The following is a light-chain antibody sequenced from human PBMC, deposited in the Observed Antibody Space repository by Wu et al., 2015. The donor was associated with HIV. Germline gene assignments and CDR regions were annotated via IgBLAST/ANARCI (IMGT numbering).Light chain of an antibody. Sequence: EIVLTQSPGTLSLSPGERATLSCRASQSVSSRHLAWYQQKPGQPPRLLIYVASSRATGIPDRFSGSGSGTDFTLTISRLEPEDFAVYYCQHYGSSPRFGQGTKLE. CDR1: QSVSSRH. V-gene: IGKV3-20*01. CDR3: QHYGSSPR. J-gene: IGKJ2*03. CDR2: VAS.